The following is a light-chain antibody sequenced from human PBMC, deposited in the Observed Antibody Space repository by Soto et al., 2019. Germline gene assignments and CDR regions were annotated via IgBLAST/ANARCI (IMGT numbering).Light chain of an antibody. Sequence: ETVLTQSPCTLSLSPGERATLSCRASQSVSSNYLAWYQRKPGQAPRLLIYGASSRATGIPARFSGSGSGTEFTLTISSLQSEDFEIYYCQQYNNWPITFGQGTRLEIK. CDR3: QQYNNWPIT. J-gene: IGKJ5*01. CDR2: GAS. CDR1: QSVSSN. V-gene: IGKV3-15*01.